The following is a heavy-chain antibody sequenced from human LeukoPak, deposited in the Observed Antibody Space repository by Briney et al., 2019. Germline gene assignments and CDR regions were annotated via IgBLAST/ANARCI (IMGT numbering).Heavy chain of an antibody. CDR3: SRGLDSRKLGY. CDR1: GASFNGDDQY. D-gene: IGHD3-22*01. CDR2: IHPSGML. J-gene: IGHJ4*02. V-gene: IGHV4-31*03. Sequence: RTSETLSLTCTVSGASFNGDDQYWNWIRQSPGKGLEWIGSIHPSGMLYNNPSLESRVTMSRDTSKNQFSLNLNSVTAADTAVYFCSRGLDSRKLGYWGQGILVTVSS.